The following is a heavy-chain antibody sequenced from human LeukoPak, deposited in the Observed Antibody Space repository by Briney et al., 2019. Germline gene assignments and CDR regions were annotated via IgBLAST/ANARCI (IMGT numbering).Heavy chain of an antibody. Sequence: SQTLSLTCTVSGGSISSGSYYWSWIRQPAGKGLEWIGRIYTSGSTNYNPSLESRVTISVDTSKNQFSLKLSSVTAADTAVYYCARDHLYKGWFDPWGQGTLVTVSS. CDR1: GGSISSGSYY. CDR2: IYTSGST. V-gene: IGHV4-61*02. D-gene: IGHD5-24*01. CDR3: ARDHLYKGWFDP. J-gene: IGHJ5*02.